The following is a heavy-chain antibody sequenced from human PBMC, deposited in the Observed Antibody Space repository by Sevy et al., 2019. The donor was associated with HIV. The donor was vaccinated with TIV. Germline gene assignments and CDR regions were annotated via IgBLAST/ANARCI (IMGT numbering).Heavy chain of an antibody. CDR3: MSDYSGTYHKIYFAY. CDR1: GFRFSDHD. V-gene: IGHV3-11*01. CDR2: ISRSGTII. J-gene: IGHJ4*02. D-gene: IGHD1-26*01. Sequence: GGSLRLSCAASGFRFSDHDMSWIRQAPGKGLEWVAYISRSGTIIYYADSVRGRFTISRDNAKNSLFLQMNSLRVEDTAMYYCMSDYSGTYHKIYFAYGGQGTLVTVSS.